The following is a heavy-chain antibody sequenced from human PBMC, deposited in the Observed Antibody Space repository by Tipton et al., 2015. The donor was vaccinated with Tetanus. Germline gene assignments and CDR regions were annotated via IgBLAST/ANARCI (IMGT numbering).Heavy chain of an antibody. CDR1: GFTFSSYG. J-gene: IGHJ6*02. Sequence: SLRLSCAASGFTFSSYGMHWVRQAPGKGLEWAAVISYDGSNKYYADSVKGRFTISRDNSKNTLYLQMNSLRAEDTAVYYCAKDRSWFGESDYYYGTDVWGQGTTVTVSS. V-gene: IGHV3-30*18. D-gene: IGHD3-10*01. CDR2: ISYDGSNK. CDR3: AKDRSWFGESDYYYGTDV.